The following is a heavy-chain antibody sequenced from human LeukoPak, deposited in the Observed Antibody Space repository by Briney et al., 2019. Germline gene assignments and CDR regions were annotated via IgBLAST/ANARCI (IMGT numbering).Heavy chain of an antibody. J-gene: IGHJ4*02. CDR1: GGTFSSYA. V-gene: IGHV1-69*05. D-gene: IGHD5-12*01. CDR3: ARGLSDIVATIYYFDY. CDR2: IIPIFGTA. Sequence: SVKVSCKASGGTFSSYAISWVRQAPGQGLEWMGGIIPIFGTANYAQKFQGRVTITTDEFTSTAYMELSSLRSEDTAVYYCARGLSDIVATIYYFDYWGQGTLVTVSS.